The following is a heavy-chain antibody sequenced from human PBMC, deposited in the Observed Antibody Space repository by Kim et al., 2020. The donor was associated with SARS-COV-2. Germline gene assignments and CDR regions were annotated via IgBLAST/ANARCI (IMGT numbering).Heavy chain of an antibody. J-gene: IGHJ4*02. CDR3: ARDSSGYYRPFDY. Sequence: YAQKFQGRVTITADKSTSTAYMELSSLRSEDTAVYYCARDSSGYYRPFDYWGQGTLVTVSS. V-gene: IGHV1-69*04. D-gene: IGHD3-22*01.